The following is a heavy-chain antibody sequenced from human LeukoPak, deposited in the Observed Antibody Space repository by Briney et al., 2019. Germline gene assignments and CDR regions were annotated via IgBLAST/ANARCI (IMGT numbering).Heavy chain of an antibody. CDR3: ARTYYGSGSYYRPYYYYMDV. V-gene: IGHV1-8*01. D-gene: IGHD3-10*01. J-gene: IGHJ6*03. CDR1: GYTFTSYD. Sequence: GASVKVSCKASGYTFTSYDINWVRQATGQGLEWMGWMNPNSGNTGYAQKFQGRGTMTRNTSISTAYMELSSLRSEDTAVYYCARTYYGSGSYYRPYYYYMDVWGKGTTVTVSS. CDR2: MNPNSGNT.